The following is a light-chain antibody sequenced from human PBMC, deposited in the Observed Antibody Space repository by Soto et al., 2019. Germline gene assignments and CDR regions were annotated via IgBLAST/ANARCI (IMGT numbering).Light chain of an antibody. CDR1: QGISSA. V-gene: IGKV1D-13*01. CDR2: DAS. CDR3: QQFDDYPFT. J-gene: IGKJ3*01. Sequence: AIQLTQSPSSLSAYVGDSVSITCRASQGISSALAWYQQKPGRAPKLLIYDASSLEGGVPSRFSGSRSGTDFTLTVSSLQPEDFATYYCQQFDDYPFTFGSG.